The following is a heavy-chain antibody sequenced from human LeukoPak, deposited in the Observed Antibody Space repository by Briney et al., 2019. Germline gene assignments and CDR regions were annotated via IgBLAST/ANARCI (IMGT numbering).Heavy chain of an antibody. CDR2: IHNSATT. CDR3: ARSRGGFGDYGSWFDP. J-gene: IGHJ5*02. D-gene: IGHD4-17*01. CDR1: GGSLSSYF. V-gene: IGHV4-59*12. Sequence: PTETLSLTCTVSGGSLSSYFWSWIRQPPGKALEWIGYIHNSATTNCNPSLKSRVTISLDTAKNQFSLKLTSVTAADTAVYFCARSRGGFGDYGSWFDPWGQGTLVTVSS.